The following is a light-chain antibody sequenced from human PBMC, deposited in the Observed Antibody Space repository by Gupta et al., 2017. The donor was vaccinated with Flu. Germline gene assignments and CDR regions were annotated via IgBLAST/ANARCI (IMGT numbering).Light chain of an antibody. CDR3: QSADSTSTYYV. J-gene: IGLJ1*01. CDR1: ALPNEY. CDR2: KDT. V-gene: IGLV3-25*03. Sequence: GHTARITCAGDALPNEYVYWCQQTPGPAPELLIYKDTERPSGIPERFSASGSGTTVTLTISGVQAEDEADYYCQSADSTSTYYVFGAGTKVTVL.